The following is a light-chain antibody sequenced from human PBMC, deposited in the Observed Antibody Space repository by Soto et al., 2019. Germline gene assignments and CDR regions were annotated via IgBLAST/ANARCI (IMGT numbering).Light chain of an antibody. Sequence: EIVLTQSPATLSFSPLERATLSCMASQSVGIYLAWYQQKPGQAPRLLTYDTSNRATGIPARFSGSGSGSDFTLTISSLEPEDFAVYYCQQRLDWTPLTFGQGTRLEIK. V-gene: IGKV3-11*01. J-gene: IGKJ5*01. CDR1: QSVGIY. CDR3: QQRLDWTPLT. CDR2: DTS.